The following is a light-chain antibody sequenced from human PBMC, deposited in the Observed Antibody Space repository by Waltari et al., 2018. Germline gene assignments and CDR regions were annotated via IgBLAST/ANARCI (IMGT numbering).Light chain of an antibody. CDR3: QQYNNWPLT. V-gene: IGKV3-15*01. CDR1: HFVAGK. J-gene: IGKJ4*01. CDR2: GAS. Sequence: EIRMTQSPATLSVAPVERATLFCRASHFVAGKVAWYQQRPGQAPRLLMYGASIRATGFPPRFTASGSGTQFTLTIGSLQSEDFAVYFCQQYNNWPLTFGGGTRVEV.